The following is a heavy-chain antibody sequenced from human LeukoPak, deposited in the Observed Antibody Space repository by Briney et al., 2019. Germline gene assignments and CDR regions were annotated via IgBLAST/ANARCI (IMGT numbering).Heavy chain of an antibody. CDR2: INPSSGGT. V-gene: IGHV1-2*02. J-gene: IGHJ5*02. CDR1: GYSFTGYW. D-gene: IGHD2-15*01. Sequence: GASVKVSCKTSGYSFTGYWIHWVRQAPGQGFEWLGWINPSSGGTNYAQKFQDSVSMTRDTSINTVYMELSSLRLDDTAVYYCARGVAAGGRRLDPWGQGTLITVSS. CDR3: ARGVAAGGRRLDP.